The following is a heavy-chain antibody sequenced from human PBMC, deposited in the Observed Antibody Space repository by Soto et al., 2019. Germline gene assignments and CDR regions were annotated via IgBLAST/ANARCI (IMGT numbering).Heavy chain of an antibody. D-gene: IGHD6-13*01. V-gene: IGHV1-8*01. CDR1: GYTFTSYD. J-gene: IGHJ5*02. Sequence: QVQLVQSGAEVKKPGASVKVSCKASGYTFTSYDINWVRQATGQGLEWMGWMNPNSGNTGYAQSFQGRVTMTRDTSMSTAYMELSSLRSEDTAVYYCTRDASKQLVPYSWFDPWGQGTLVTVSS. CDR2: MNPNSGNT. CDR3: TRDASKQLVPYSWFDP.